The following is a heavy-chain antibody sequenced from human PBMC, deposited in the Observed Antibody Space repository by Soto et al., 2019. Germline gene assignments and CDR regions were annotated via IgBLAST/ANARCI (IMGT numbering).Heavy chain of an antibody. CDR3: AKDRVGGTFYTPFGF. Sequence: GGSLRLSCQASGFNFDNNGMHWVRQAPGKGLEWVAVITYDGSNKYYADSVKGRFTISRDNSKNTLSLHLNTLKPEDTAVYHCAKDRVGGTFYTPFGFWGQGTLVTVSS. V-gene: IGHV3-30*18. D-gene: IGHD1-7*01. J-gene: IGHJ4*02. CDR2: ITYDGSNK. CDR1: GFNFDNNG.